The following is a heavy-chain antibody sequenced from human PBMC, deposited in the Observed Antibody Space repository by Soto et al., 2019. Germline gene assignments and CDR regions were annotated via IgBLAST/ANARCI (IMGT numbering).Heavy chain of an antibody. CDR2: IIPILGIA. Sequence: QVQLVQSGAEVKKPGSSVKVSCKASGGTFGSYTISWVRQAPGQGLEWMGRIIPILGIANYAQKFQGRVTITADKSTSTAYMELSSLRSEDTAVYYCARSQPNRYCSGGSCYSYDYWGQGTLVTVSS. D-gene: IGHD2-15*01. CDR1: GGTFGSYT. V-gene: IGHV1-69*02. CDR3: ARSQPNRYCSGGSCYSYDY. J-gene: IGHJ4*02.